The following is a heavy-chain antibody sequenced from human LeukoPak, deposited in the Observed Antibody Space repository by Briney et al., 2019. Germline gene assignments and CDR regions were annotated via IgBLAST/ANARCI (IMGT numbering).Heavy chain of an antibody. CDR1: GGTFSSYA. CDR3: ARDEGLRYFGIEDP. D-gene: IGHD3-9*01. Sequence: GASVKVSCKASGGTFSSYAISWVRQAPGQGLEWMGGIIPIFGTANYAQKFQGRVTITADESTSTAYMELRSLRSDDTAVYYCARDEGLRYFGIEDPWGQGTLVTVSS. V-gene: IGHV1-69*13. J-gene: IGHJ5*02. CDR2: IIPIFGTA.